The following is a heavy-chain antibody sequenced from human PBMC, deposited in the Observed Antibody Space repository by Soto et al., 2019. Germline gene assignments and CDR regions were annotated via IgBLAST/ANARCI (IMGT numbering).Heavy chain of an antibody. Sequence: SETLSLTCAVSGGSISSGGYSWSWIRQPPGKGLEWIGYIYHSGSTYYNPSLKSRVTISVDRSKNTLYLQMNSLRAEDTALYYCARGGLVPAAIMIFWLDYWGQGTLVTAPQ. J-gene: IGHJ4*02. CDR3: ARGGLVPAAIMIFWLDY. V-gene: IGHV4-30-2*01. D-gene: IGHD2-2*02. CDR1: GGSISSGGYS. CDR2: IYHSGST.